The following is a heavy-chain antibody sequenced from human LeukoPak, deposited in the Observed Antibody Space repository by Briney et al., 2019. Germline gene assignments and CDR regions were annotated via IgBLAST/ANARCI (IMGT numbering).Heavy chain of an antibody. J-gene: IGHJ4*02. D-gene: IGHD3-10*01. Sequence: SGPALVKPTQTLTLTCTFSGFSLSTSRLCVSWVRQPPGKALEWLARIDWDDETFYSTSLKTRLSIFKDTSKNLVVLTMTNMDLVDTATYYCARTRGSSGSYYPDYWGQGTLVTVSS. CDR1: GFSLSTSRLC. V-gene: IGHV2-70*17. CDR3: ARTRGSSGSYYPDY. CDR2: IDWDDET.